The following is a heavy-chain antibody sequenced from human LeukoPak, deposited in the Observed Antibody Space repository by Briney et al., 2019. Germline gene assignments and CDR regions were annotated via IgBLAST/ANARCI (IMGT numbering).Heavy chain of an antibody. CDR1: GGSISSSSYY. J-gene: IGHJ4*02. CDR3: ARDRGYSYGPFGY. V-gene: IGHV4-39*07. Sequence: SETLSLTCTVSGGSISSSSYYWGWIRQPPGKGLEWIGSIYYSGSTYYNPSLKSRVTISVDTSKNQFSLKLSSVTAADTAVYYCARDRGYSYGPFGYWGQGTLVTVSS. D-gene: IGHD5-18*01. CDR2: IYYSGST.